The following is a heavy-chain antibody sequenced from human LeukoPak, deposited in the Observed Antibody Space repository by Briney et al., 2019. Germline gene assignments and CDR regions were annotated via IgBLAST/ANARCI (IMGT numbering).Heavy chain of an antibody. CDR1: GFTFDDYG. J-gene: IGHJ4*02. D-gene: IGHD4-17*01. Sequence: GGSLRLSCAASGFTFDDYGMSWVRHAPGKGLERVSGISWNGGSTVYADSVKGRFTISRDNAKNSLYLQLNSLRAEDTALYYCARGQSYGDIFDYWVQGAMV. V-gene: IGHV3-20*04. CDR2: ISWNGGST. CDR3: ARGQSYGDIFDY.